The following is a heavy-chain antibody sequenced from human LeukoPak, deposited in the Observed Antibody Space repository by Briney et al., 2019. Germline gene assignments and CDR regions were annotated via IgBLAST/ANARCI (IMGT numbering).Heavy chain of an antibody. CDR3: ARSTAPRGVELDY. D-gene: IGHD1-1*01. V-gene: IGHV4-59*08. Sequence: PSETLSLTCTVSGGSISSYYWSWIRQPPGKGLEWIGYIYYSGSTNYNPSLKSRLTISVDTSKNQFSLKLTSVTAADTAVYYCARSTAPRGVELDYWGQGTLVTVSS. J-gene: IGHJ4*02. CDR2: IYYSGST. CDR1: GGSISSYY.